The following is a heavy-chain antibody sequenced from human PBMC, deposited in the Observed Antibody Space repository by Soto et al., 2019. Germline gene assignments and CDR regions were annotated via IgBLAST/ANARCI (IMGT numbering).Heavy chain of an antibody. V-gene: IGHV3-21*01. CDR3: ARELDGDYGYFDY. J-gene: IGHJ4*02. Sequence: PGGSLRLSCAASGFTFSSYSMNWVRQAPGKGLEWVSSISSSNNYIYYADSVKGRFTISRDNAKNSLYLQMNSLRAEDTAVYYCARELDGDYGYFDYWGQGTLVTVSS. D-gene: IGHD4-17*01. CDR1: GFTFSSYS. CDR2: ISSSNNYI.